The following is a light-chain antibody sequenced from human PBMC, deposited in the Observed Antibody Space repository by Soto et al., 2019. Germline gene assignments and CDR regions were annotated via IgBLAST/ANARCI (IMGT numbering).Light chain of an antibody. J-gene: IGLJ2*01. Sequence: QSALTQPPSAFGSPGQSVTISCTGTSSDVGGYNYVSWYQQHPGKAPKLMIYEVSKRPSGVPDRFSGSKSGNTASLTVSGLQAEDEADYYCSSYAGSNNIVVFGGGTKLTVL. V-gene: IGLV2-8*01. CDR2: EVS. CDR3: SSYAGSNNIVV. CDR1: SSDVGGYNY.